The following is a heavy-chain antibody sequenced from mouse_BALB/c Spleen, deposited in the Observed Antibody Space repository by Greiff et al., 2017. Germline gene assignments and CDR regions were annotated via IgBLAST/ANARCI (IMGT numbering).Heavy chain of an antibody. CDR2: ISSGGSYT. Sequence: EVKLMESGGGLVKPGGSLKLSCAASGFTFSSYAMSWVRQSPEKRLEWVAEISSGGSYTYYPDTVTGRFTISRDNAKNTLYLEMSSLRSEDTAMYYCARDRAETGLAYWGQGTLVTVSA. CDR1: GFTFSSYA. CDR3: ARDRAETGLAY. J-gene: IGHJ3*01. V-gene: IGHV5-9-4*01.